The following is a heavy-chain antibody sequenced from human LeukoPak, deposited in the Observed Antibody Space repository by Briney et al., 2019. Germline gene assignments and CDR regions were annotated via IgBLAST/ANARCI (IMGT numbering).Heavy chain of an antibody. V-gene: IGHV3-7*01. Sequence: GGSLRLSCAASGFTFSSYRMSWVRQAPGKGLEWVANIKQDGSEKHYVDSVKGRFTISRDNAKNSLYLQMNSLRAEDTAVYYCAKDPPLRYCSGGSCSPDYWGQGTLVTVSS. CDR1: GFTFSSYR. CDR3: AKDPPLRYCSGGSCSPDY. J-gene: IGHJ4*02. CDR2: IKQDGSEK. D-gene: IGHD2-15*01.